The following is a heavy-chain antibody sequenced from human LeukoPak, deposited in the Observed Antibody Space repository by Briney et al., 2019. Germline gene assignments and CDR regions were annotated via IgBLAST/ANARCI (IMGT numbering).Heavy chain of an antibody. CDR2: ISAYNGNT. CDR1: GYTFTSYG. V-gene: IGHV1-18*01. CDR3: ARKVCGGDCLDYYYYYMDV. J-gene: IGHJ6*03. D-gene: IGHD2-21*01. Sequence: GASVKVSCKASGYTFTSYGISWVRQAPGQGLEWMGWISAYNGNTNYAQKLQGRVTMTTDTSTRTAYMELRSLRSDDTAVYYCARKVCGGDCLDYYYYYMDVWGKGTTVTVSS.